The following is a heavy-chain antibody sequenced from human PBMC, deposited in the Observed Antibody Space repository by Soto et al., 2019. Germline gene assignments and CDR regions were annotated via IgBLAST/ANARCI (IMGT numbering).Heavy chain of an antibody. CDR1: GFSFGSLA. J-gene: IGHJ4*02. Sequence: GGSLRLSCAASGFSFGSLAMSWFRQAPGKGLEWVSSISGRGVDTLYADSVKGRFTISRDNSRNTLYLQVNSLRAEDTAVYYCAKDQTDVTLFDYWGQGTLVTVSS. CDR2: ISGRGVDT. D-gene: IGHD2-21*02. V-gene: IGHV3-23*01. CDR3: AKDQTDVTLFDY.